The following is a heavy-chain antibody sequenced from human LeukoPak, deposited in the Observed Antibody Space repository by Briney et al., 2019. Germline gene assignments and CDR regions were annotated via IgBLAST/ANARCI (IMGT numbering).Heavy chain of an antibody. CDR1: GGSFSGYY. CDR2: INHSGST. D-gene: IGHD3-3*01. CDR3: ARGRGITIFGVVTRTSYYYGMDV. Sequence: SETLSLTCAVYGGSFSGYYWSWIRQPPGKGLEWIGEINHSGSTNYNPSLKSRVTISVDTSKNQFSLKLGSVTAADTAVYYCARGRGITIFGVVTRTSYYYGMDVWGQGTTVTVSS. V-gene: IGHV4-34*01. J-gene: IGHJ6*02.